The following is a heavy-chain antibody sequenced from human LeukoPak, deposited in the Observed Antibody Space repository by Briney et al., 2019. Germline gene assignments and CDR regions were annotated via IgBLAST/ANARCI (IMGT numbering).Heavy chain of an antibody. V-gene: IGHV4-39*02. Sequence: SETLSLTCTVSGGSISSSNDYWGWIRQSPGKGLEWIGSIYYSGSTYYNPSLKSRVTISVDTSKNHFSLKLSSVTAADTAVYYCAREVVAATRWFDPWGQGTLVTVSS. CDR3: AREVVAATRWFDP. CDR2: IYYSGST. CDR1: GGSISSSNDY. J-gene: IGHJ5*02. D-gene: IGHD2-15*01.